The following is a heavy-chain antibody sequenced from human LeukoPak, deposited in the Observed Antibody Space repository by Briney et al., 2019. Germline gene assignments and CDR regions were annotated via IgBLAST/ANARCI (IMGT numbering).Heavy chain of an antibody. CDR1: GYTFTGYY. D-gene: IGHD4-17*01. J-gene: IGHJ4*02. V-gene: IGHV1-2*06. Sequence: ASVKVSCKASGYTFTGYYMHWVGQAPGQGLEWMGRINPNSGGTNYAQKFQGRVTMTRDTSISTAYMELSRLGSDDTAVYYCASTDYGDDFDYWGQGTLVTVSS. CDR3: ASTDYGDDFDY. CDR2: INPNSGGT.